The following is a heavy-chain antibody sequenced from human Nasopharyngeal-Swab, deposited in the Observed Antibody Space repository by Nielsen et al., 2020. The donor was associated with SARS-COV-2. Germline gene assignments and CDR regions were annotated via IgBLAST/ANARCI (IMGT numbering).Heavy chain of an antibody. CDR2: IYYSGTT. CDR1: GGSITSYY. V-gene: IGHV4-59*04. CDR3: VRASGWYYFDF. Sequence: SETLSLTCTVSGGSITSYYWSWIRQPPGKGLEWIGSIYYSGTTHYNPSLRSRLTVSVDKSKNQFSLQLSSVSAADTAVYFCVRASGWYYFDFWGQGMQVTVSS. J-gene: IGHJ4*02. D-gene: IGHD6-25*01.